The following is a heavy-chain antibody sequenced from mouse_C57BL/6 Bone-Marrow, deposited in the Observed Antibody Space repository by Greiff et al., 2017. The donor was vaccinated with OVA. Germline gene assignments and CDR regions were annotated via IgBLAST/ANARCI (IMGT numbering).Heavy chain of an antibody. CDR1: GYTFTSYW. V-gene: IGHV1-5*01. Sequence: VQLQQSGTVLARPGASVKMSCKTSGYTFTSYWMHWVKQRPGQGLEWIGALYPGNSDTSYNQKFKGKANLTAVTSASTAYMELSSLTNEDSAVYYGKGGYCYGSSMDYWGQGTAVTVSS. CDR3: KGGYCYGSSMDY. CDR2: LYPGNSDT. J-gene: IGHJ4*01. D-gene: IGHD1-1*01.